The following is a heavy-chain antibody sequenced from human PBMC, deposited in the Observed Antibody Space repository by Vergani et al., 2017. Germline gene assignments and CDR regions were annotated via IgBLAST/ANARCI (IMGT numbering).Heavy chain of an antibody. Sequence: QAQLVESGGGVVQPGMSLRLSCAASGFTFSSYGMHWVRQAPGKGLEWVAVIWYDGSNKYYADSVKGRFTISRDNSKSTLYLQMNSLRGEDTAVYYCARSNVVVPGTRSNWFDPWDQGTLVTVSS. CDR3: ARSNVVVPGTRSNWFDP. D-gene: IGHD2-2*01. CDR2: IWYDGSNK. J-gene: IGHJ5*02. CDR1: GFTFSSYG. V-gene: IGHV3-33*01.